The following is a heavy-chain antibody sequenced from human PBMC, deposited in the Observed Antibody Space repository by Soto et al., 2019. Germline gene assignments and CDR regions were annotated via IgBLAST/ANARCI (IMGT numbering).Heavy chain of an antibody. V-gene: IGHV4-34*01. CDR1: GGSFSGYY. Sequence: QVQLQQWGAGLLKPSETLSLTCAVYGGSFSGYYWSWIRQPPGKGLEWIGEINHSGSTNYNPSLKSRVTISVDTSKNQFSLKLSSVTAADTAVYYCARGRHFDLWGRGTLVTVSS. CDR2: INHSGST. J-gene: IGHJ2*01. CDR3: ARGRHFDL.